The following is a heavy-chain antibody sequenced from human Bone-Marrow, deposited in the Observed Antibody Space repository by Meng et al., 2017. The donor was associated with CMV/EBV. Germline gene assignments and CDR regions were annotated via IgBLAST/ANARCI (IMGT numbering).Heavy chain of an antibody. CDR2: ISWDGGST. CDR1: GFTFDDYA. J-gene: IGHJ6*02. Sequence: GESLKISCAASGFTFDDYAMHWVRQAPGKGLEWVSLISWDGGSTYYADSVKGRFTISSDNAKKSLYLQMNSLRAEDTAVYYCARDTVVVPAANSGYYYYYGMDVWGQGTTVTVSS. V-gene: IGHV3-43D*03. D-gene: IGHD2-2*01. CDR3: ARDTVVVPAANSGYYYYYGMDV.